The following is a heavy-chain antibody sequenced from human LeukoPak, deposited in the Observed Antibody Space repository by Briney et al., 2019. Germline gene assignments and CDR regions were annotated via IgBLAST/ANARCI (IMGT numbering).Heavy chain of an antibody. CDR3: ARGWSQWYQLLSGWNWFDP. Sequence: SGTLSLTCAVSGGSISSSNWWSWVRQPPGKGLEWIGEIYHSGSTNYNPSLKSRVTISVDKSKNQFSLKLSSVTAADTAVYYCARGWSQWYQLLSGWNWFDPWGQGTLVTVSS. CDR2: IYHSGST. J-gene: IGHJ5*02. D-gene: IGHD2-2*01. CDR1: GGSISSSNW. V-gene: IGHV4-4*02.